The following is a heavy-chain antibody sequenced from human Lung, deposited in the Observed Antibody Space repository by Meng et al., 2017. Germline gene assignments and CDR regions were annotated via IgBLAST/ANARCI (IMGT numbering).Heavy chain of an antibody. V-gene: IGHV4-34*02. CDR3: VRRTYSSGWYFDY. Sequence: QQWGAGLLKPSDPLSLTWAFYGGSFSGYCWSWIRQPPGKGLEWIGEIIDSGSTNYNPSLKSRVTISVDTSKNQFSLRVTSVTAADRAVYYCVRRTYSSGWYFDYWGQGTLVTVSS. CDR2: IIDSGST. D-gene: IGHD6-19*01. CDR1: GGSFSGYC. J-gene: IGHJ4*02.